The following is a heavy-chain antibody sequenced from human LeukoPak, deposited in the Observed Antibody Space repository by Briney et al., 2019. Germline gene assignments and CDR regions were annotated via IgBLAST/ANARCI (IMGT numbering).Heavy chain of an antibody. CDR3: TRLSSGYYKEDY. J-gene: IGHJ4*02. CDR2: IRSKANSYAT. D-gene: IGHD3-22*01. Sequence: GGSLKLSCAASGFTFSGSAMHGGRQTSEKGREWVGRIRSKANSYATAYAASVKGRFSISRDDSKNTAYLQMNNLKTEDTAVYYCTRLSSGYYKEDYWGQGTLVTVSS. V-gene: IGHV3-73*01. CDR1: GFTFSGSA.